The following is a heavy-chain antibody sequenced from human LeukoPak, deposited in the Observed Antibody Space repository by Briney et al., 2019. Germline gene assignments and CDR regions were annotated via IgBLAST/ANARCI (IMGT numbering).Heavy chain of an antibody. D-gene: IGHD3-10*01. CDR1: GNRFSDDW. Sequence: GGSLKISGKVSGNRFSDDWIGWVRQMPGKGMEWMGIIYPSDSDAKYSPSLQGHVSISADKSITTAYLQWSSLKASDTAMYYCARPGRGALFEYWGQGTLVTVSS. CDR2: IYPSDSDA. CDR3: ARPGRGALFEY. J-gene: IGHJ4*02. V-gene: IGHV5-51*01.